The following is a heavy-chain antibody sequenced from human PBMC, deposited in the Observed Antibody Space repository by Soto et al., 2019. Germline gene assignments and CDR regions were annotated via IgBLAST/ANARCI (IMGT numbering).Heavy chain of an antibody. CDR1: VFTFISYG. CDR2: ISYDGSNK. V-gene: IGHV3-30*18. Sequence: PGWSLRLSCASSVFTFISYGMHWVRQAPGKGLEWVAVISYDGSNKYYADSMKGRFTISRDNSKNTLYLQMNSLRAEDTAVYYCAKRGYGRYNWFDPWGQGTLVTVSS. CDR3: AKRGYGRYNWFDP. D-gene: IGHD5-18*01. J-gene: IGHJ5*02.